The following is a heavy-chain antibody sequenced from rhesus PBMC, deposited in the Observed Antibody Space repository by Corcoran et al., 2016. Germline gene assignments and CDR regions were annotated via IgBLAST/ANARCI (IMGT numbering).Heavy chain of an antibody. V-gene: IGHV4-165*02. CDR1: GGPISGYY. CDR2: MGGSLGTN. Sequence: QVQMQESGPGLVTPSETLSLTCAVSGGPISGYYWNWIRQPPGMGLEWIGYMGGSLGTNQDNPALKSRVTGSTDASKNQCSLKLSSVTAADTAVYYCARAPTGNFDCWGQGVLVTVSS. J-gene: IGHJ4*01. CDR3: ARAPTGNFDC.